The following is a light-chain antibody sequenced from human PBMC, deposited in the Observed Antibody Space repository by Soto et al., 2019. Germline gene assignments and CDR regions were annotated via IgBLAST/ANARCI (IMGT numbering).Light chain of an antibody. J-gene: IGLJ3*02. V-gene: IGLV1-40*01. Sequence: QSVLTQPPSVSGAPGQRVTISCTGSNSNIGADYAVHWYQHLPGTAPKLLLTGDTSRPSGVPDRFSGSLVGDKAALTLSGVQPEDEADYYCVLHFTGVWVFGGGTKLTVL. CDR1: NSNIGADYA. CDR2: GDT. CDR3: VLHFTGVWV.